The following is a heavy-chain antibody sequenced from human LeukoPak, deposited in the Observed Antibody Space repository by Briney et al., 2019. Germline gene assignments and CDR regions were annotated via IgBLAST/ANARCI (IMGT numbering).Heavy chain of an antibody. J-gene: IGHJ4*02. V-gene: IGHV3-21*01. CDR2: ISSSSSYI. CDR1: GFTFSSYS. CDR3: ARSGLWFGDKEDY. Sequence: PGGSLRLPCAASGFTFSSYSMNWVRQAPGKGLEWVSSISSSSSYIYYADSVKGRFTISRDNAKNSLYLQMNSLRAEDTAVYYCARSGLWFGDKEDYWGQGTLVTVSS. D-gene: IGHD3-10*01.